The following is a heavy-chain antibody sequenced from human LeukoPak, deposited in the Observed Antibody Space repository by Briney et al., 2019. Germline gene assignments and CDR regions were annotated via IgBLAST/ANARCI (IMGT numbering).Heavy chain of an antibody. Sequence: PSETLSLTCTVSGGSISSSSYYWGWIRQLPGKGLEWIGSIYYSGSTYYNPSLKSRVTISVDTSKNQFSLKLSSVTAADTAVYYCARDLLNEGNHLDYWGQGTLVTVSS. CDR3: ARDLLNEGNHLDY. CDR2: IYYSGST. J-gene: IGHJ4*02. CDR1: GGSISSSSYY. V-gene: IGHV4-39*07. D-gene: IGHD4-23*01.